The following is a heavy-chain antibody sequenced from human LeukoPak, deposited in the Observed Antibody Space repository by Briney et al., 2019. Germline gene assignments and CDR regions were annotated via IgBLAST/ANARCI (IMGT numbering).Heavy chain of an antibody. J-gene: IGHJ6*03. Sequence: SVKVSCKASVGTFSSYAISWVRPAPGQGIEWMGGIIPIFGTANYAQKLQGRVTITTDESTSTAYMELSSLRCEDTAVYYCARGAYYYYYMDVWGKGTTVTVSS. V-gene: IGHV1-69*05. CDR3: ARGAYYYYYMDV. CDR2: IIPIFGTA. CDR1: VGTFSSYA.